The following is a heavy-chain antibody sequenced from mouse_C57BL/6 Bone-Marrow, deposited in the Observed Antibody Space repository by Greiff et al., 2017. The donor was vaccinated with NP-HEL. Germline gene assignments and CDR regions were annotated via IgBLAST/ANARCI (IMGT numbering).Heavy chain of an antibody. Sequence: EVQLQQSGPVLVKPGASVKMSCKASGYTFTDYYMNWVKQSHGKSLEWIGVINPYNGGTSYNQKFKGKATLSVDKSSSTAYMELNSLTSEDSAVYYCALWSPTLDYWGQGTSVTVSS. D-gene: IGHD1-1*02. CDR3: ALWSPTLDY. V-gene: IGHV1-19*01. CDR2: INPYNGGT. CDR1: GYTFTDYY. J-gene: IGHJ4*01.